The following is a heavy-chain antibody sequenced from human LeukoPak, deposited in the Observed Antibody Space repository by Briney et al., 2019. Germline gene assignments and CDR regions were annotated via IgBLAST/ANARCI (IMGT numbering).Heavy chain of an antibody. V-gene: IGHV4-39*01. CDR2: IYYSTST. CDR3: ARHQCSGTRCYNFYFYGMDV. Sequence: PSETLSLTCTVSGGSITSSIDYWGWVRQPPGKGLEWIATIYYSTSTQYNPSLKSRVTMSVDTSKNRFSLKLSSMTAADTAVYYCARHQCSGTRCYNFYFYGMDVWGQGTMVTVSS. J-gene: IGHJ6*02. D-gene: IGHD2-2*02. CDR1: GGSITSSIDY.